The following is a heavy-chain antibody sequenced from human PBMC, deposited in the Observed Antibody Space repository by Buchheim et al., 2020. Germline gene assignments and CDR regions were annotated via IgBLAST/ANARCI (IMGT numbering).Heavy chain of an antibody. J-gene: IGHJ6*02. V-gene: IGHV4-34*01. CDR1: GGSFSGYY. D-gene: IGHD3-10*01. CDR3: AVGITPYYYGMDV. Sequence: QVQLQQWGAGLLKPSETLSLTCAVYGGSFSGYYWSWIRQPPGKGLEWIGEINHSGSTNYNPSLKSRVTISVDTSNNQFSLKLSSVTAADTAVYYCAVGITPYYYGMDVWGQGTT. CDR2: INHSGST.